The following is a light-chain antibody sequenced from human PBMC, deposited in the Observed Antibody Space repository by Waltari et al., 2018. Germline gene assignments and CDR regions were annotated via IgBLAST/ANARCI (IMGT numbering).Light chain of an antibody. V-gene: IGKV3-20*01. J-gene: IGKJ1*01. CDR3: QHYVRLPVT. Sequence: IVLTQSPGTPSLSPGERAPLSCWASQSVGRALAWYQQKRGQAPRLLIYGASTRASGIPDRFSGSGSGTDFSLTINRLEPEDFAVYYCQHYVRLPVTFGQGTKVEIK. CDR2: GAS. CDR1: QSVGRA.